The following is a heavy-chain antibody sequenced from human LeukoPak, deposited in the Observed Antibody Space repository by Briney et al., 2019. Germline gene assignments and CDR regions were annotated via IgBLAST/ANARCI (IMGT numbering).Heavy chain of an antibody. D-gene: IGHD3-22*01. CDR3: ARAGLWDFSDTSGYHNAAFDI. V-gene: IGHV1-2*02. CDR2: INPSSGGT. Sequence: ASVKVSCKASGYTFTGYYMHWVRQAPGQGLEWMGWINPSSGGTNYAQKFQGRVTMTRDTSIGTAYMELSGLRSDDTAVYYCARAGLWDFSDTSGYHNAAFDIWGQGTMVTVSS. CDR1: GYTFTGYY. J-gene: IGHJ3*02.